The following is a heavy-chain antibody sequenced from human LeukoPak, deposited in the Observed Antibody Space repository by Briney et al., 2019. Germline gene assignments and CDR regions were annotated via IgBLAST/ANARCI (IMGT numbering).Heavy chain of an antibody. CDR3: ARDGWVDY. J-gene: IGHJ4*02. CDR2: INGDGIST. Sequence: GGSLRLSCAASGFTFSSYWMHWVRQAPGKGLVWVARINGDGISTTYADSVKGRFTISRDNARNTVYLQMISQRGEDTAVYYCARDGWVDYWGQGTLVTVSS. V-gene: IGHV3-74*01. CDR1: GFTFSSYW. D-gene: IGHD1-26*01.